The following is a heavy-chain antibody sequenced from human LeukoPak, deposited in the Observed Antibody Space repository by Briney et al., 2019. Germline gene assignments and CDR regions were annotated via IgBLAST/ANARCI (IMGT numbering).Heavy chain of an antibody. J-gene: IGHJ4*02. CDR3: ATRPASETYYGVLDY. V-gene: IGHV3-23*03. Sequence: GSLRLSCAASGFTFSSYAMSWVRQAPGKGLEWVSVIYSGGSTYYADSVKGRFTISRDNSKNTLYLQMNNLRAEDTALYYCATRPASETYYGVLDYWGQGTLVTVSS. CDR2: IYSGGST. CDR1: GFTFSSYA. D-gene: IGHD3-16*01.